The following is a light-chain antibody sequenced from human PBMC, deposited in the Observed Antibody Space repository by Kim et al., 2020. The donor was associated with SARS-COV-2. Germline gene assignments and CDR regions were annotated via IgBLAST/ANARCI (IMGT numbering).Light chain of an antibody. V-gene: IGLV3-19*01. CDR1: SLRRYS. J-gene: IGLJ3*02. CDR3: HCRDSSDNQL. CDR2: GGN. Sequence: SSELTQDPAVSVALGQTVRITCQGDSLRRYSTSWYQQKAGQAPVLVLYGGNDRPSGIPDRFSGSNSGTTASLTITGAQAEDEADYHCHCRDSSDNQLFG.